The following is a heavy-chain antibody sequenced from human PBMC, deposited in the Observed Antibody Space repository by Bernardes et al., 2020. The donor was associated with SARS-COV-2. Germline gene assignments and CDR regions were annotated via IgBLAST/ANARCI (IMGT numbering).Heavy chain of an antibody. CDR3: VRGRSRDYGRFEL. CDR1: GFTFSTYW. CDR2: INSDEGGA. V-gene: IGHV3-74*03. D-gene: IGHD4-17*01. Sequence: GSLRLSCAASGFTFSTYWMHWVRQAPGKGLVWVSRINSDEGGASYADSVRGRFTISRDNAKNTLYLQMNSLGVEDTAMYYCVRGRSRDYGRFELWGQGTLVTVSS. J-gene: IGHJ4*02.